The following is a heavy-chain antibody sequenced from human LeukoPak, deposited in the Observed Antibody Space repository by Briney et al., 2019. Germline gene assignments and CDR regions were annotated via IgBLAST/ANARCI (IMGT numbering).Heavy chain of an antibody. D-gene: IGHD4-17*01. Sequence: GGSLRLSCSASGFTFSSYAMHWVRQAPGKGLEYVSAISSNGGGTYYADSVKGRFTISRDNSKNTLYLQMSSLRAEDTAVYYCVKDRYGDYGSPHGLIPLNWFDPWGQGTLVTVSS. CDR1: GFTFSSYA. J-gene: IGHJ5*02. CDR3: VKDRYGDYGSPHGLIPLNWFDP. V-gene: IGHV3-64D*06. CDR2: ISSNGGGT.